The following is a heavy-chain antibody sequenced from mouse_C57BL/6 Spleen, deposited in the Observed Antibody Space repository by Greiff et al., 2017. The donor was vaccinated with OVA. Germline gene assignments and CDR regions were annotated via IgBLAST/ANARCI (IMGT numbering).Heavy chain of an antibody. CDR2: IHPNSGST. Sequence: VQLQQPGAELVKPGASVKLSCKASGYTFTSYWMHWVKQRPGQGLEWIGMIHPNSGSTNYNEKFKSKATLTVDKSSSTAYMQLSSLTSEDSAVYYCARSEPTAQATWFAYWGQGTLVTVSA. CDR1: GYTFTSYW. D-gene: IGHD3-2*02. CDR3: ARSEPTAQATWFAY. J-gene: IGHJ3*01. V-gene: IGHV1-64*01.